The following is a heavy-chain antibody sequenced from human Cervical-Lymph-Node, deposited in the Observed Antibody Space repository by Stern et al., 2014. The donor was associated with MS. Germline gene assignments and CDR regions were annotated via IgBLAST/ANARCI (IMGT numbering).Heavy chain of an antibody. D-gene: IGHD3-16*01. Sequence: DQLVESGSELKKPGASVNVSCTAAGYIFTAYAMNWVRQAPGQGLGWMGWINTKTGNPTYAQGCTGRFVFSLDTSISKAFLQINSLKAEDTAVYYCARGSDGAAMPYWGQGSLVTVSS. CDR1: GYIFTAYA. J-gene: IGHJ4*02. CDR2: INTKTGNP. CDR3: ARGSDGAAMPY. V-gene: IGHV7-4-1*02.